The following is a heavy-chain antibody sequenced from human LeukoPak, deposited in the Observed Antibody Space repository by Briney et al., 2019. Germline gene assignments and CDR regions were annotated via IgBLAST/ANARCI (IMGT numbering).Heavy chain of an antibody. J-gene: IGHJ4*02. CDR1: GGSISSYY. CDR2: IYYSGST. Sequence: PSETLSLTCTVSGGSISSYYWSWIRQPPGKGLEWIGYIYYSGSTNYNPSLKSRVTISVDTSKNQFSLKLSSVTAADTAVYYCARGAAGTLDFDYWGQGTLVTVSS. CDR3: ARGAAGTLDFDY. D-gene: IGHD6-13*01. V-gene: IGHV4-59*01.